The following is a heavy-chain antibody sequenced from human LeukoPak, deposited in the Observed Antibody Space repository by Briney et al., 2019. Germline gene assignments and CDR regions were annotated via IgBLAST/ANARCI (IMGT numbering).Heavy chain of an antibody. CDR1: GYTFTSYG. D-gene: IGHD1-1*01. CDR3: ARIGHNWNDWGAYYYYYGMDV. Sequence: ASVKVSCKASGYTFTSYGISWVRQAPGQGLEWMGWISAYNGNTNYAQKLQGRVTMTTDTSTSTAYMELRSLGSDDTAVYYCARIGHNWNDWGAYYYYYGMDVWGQGTTVTVSS. J-gene: IGHJ6*02. V-gene: IGHV1-18*01. CDR2: ISAYNGNT.